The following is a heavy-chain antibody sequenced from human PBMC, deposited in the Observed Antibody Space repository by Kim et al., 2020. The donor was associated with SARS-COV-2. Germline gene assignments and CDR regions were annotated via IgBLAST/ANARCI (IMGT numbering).Heavy chain of an antibody. CDR3: VRGRGYTSNWALGKGY. CDR1: GFTFSSYT. D-gene: IGHD5-12*01. V-gene: IGHV3-21*06. CDR2: ISSTSVHI. J-gene: IGHJ4*02. Sequence: GGSLRLSCAASGFTFSSYTMNWVRQDPGKGLEWVSSISSTSVHIAYVDSVKGRFTISRDNDKNSLYLQMTSLSVEDTAVYYCVRGRGYTSNWALGKGYWGQGTPVTVSS.